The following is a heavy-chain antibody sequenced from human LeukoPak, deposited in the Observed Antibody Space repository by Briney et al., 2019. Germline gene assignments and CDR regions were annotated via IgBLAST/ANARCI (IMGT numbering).Heavy chain of an antibody. V-gene: IGHV3-23*01. D-gene: IGHD3-22*01. CDR1: GFTFRSYA. Sequence: PGGSLRLSCAASGFTFRSYAMSWVRQAPRKGLEWVSAISGSGGSTYYADSVKGRFTISRDNSKNTLYLQMNSLRAEDTAVYYCSSHHYYDSSGLDDYSDYWGQGTLVTVSS. CDR2: ISGSGGST. J-gene: IGHJ4*02. CDR3: SSHHYYDSSGLDDYSDY.